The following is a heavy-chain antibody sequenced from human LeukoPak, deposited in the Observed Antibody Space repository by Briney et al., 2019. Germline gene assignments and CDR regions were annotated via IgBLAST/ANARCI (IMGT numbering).Heavy chain of an antibody. CDR3: ARGFITIGITIFGGSPYNFDY. Sequence: ASVKVSCKASGYTFTSYDINWVRQATGQGLEWMGWMNPNSGNTGYAQKFQGRVTMTRNTSISTAYMELSSLRSEDTAVYYCARGFITIGITIFGGSPYNFDYWGQGTLVTVSS. J-gene: IGHJ4*02. V-gene: IGHV1-8*01. CDR2: MNPNSGNT. D-gene: IGHD3-3*01. CDR1: GYTFTSYD.